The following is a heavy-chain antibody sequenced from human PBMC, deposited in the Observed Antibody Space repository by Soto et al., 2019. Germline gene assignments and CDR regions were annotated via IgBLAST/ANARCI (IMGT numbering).Heavy chain of an antibody. V-gene: IGHV3-30-3*01. D-gene: IGHD2-21*01. Sequence: QVQLVESGGGVVQPGRSLRLSCAASGFTFSSYAMHWVRQAPGKGLEWVAVISYDGSNKYYADSVKGRFTISRDNSKNTLYLQMHSLRAEDTAVYYCAREPGHIVIVNWFDPWGQGTLVTVSS. CDR1: GFTFSSYA. J-gene: IGHJ5*02. CDR3: AREPGHIVIVNWFDP. CDR2: ISYDGSNK.